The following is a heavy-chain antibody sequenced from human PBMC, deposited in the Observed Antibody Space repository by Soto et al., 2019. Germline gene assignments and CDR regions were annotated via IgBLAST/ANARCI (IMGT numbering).Heavy chain of an antibody. V-gene: IGHV1-18*01. Sequence: ASVKVSCKASGYTFTTYGLSWVRQAPGQGLEWMGWISAYNGHTNYAQKFQGRVTMSTDTSTTTAYMELRSLRADDTAVYYCARGSMVVAVFSPFDYWGQGTLVTVSS. CDR3: ARGSMVVAVFSPFDY. D-gene: IGHD2-15*01. CDR1: GYTFTTYG. J-gene: IGHJ4*02. CDR2: ISAYNGHT.